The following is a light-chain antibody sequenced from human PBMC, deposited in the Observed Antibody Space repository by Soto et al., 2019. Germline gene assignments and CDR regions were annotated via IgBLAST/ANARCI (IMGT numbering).Light chain of an antibody. Sequence: EIVLTQSPGTLSLSPGERATLSCRASQSVSSSYLAWYQQKPGQAPRLLIYGASSRSTGIPDRFSGSGSGTDYTLTISTLEPEDFALYYCQQYCSSSWTFGQGTKVEI. V-gene: IGKV3-20*01. CDR3: QQYCSSSWT. CDR1: QSVSSSY. CDR2: GAS. J-gene: IGKJ1*01.